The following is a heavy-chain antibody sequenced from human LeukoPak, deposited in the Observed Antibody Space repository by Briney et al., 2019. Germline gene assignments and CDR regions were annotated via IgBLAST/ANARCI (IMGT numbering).Heavy chain of an antibody. CDR3: ARGEVVISDNWFDR. CDR2: IIPILGIA. Sequence: ASVKVSCKASGGTFSSYAISWVRQAPGQGLEWMGRIIPILGIANYTHKFQGRVTITADKSTSTAYMELSSLRSEDTAVYYCARGEVVISDNWFDRWGQGTLVTVSS. V-gene: IGHV1-69*04. D-gene: IGHD3-22*01. CDR1: GGTFSSYA. J-gene: IGHJ5*02.